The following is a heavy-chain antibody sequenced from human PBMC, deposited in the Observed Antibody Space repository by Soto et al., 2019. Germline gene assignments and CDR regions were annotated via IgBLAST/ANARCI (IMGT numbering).Heavy chain of an antibody. CDR3: ARGWGRIFDY. Sequence: TLEILSLTCAVYGGSFIGYYWSWIRQPPGKGLEWIGEINHSGSTNYNPSLKSRVTKSVDTSKNQFSLKLSSVTAADTAVYYCARGWGRIFDYWGQGTLVTVSS. CDR2: INHSGST. J-gene: IGHJ4*02. V-gene: IGHV4-34*01. D-gene: IGHD7-27*01. CDR1: GGSFIGYY.